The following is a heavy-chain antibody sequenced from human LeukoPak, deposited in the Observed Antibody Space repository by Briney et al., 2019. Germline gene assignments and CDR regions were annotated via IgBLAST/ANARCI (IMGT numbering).Heavy chain of an antibody. CDR1: GFTFSSYA. V-gene: IGHV3-23*01. D-gene: IGHD2-15*01. Sequence: GGSLRLSCAASGFTFSSYAMSWVRQAPGKGLEWVSAISGSGGSTYYADSVKGRFTISRDNSKNTLYPQMNSLRAEDTAVYYCARVRYCSGGSCYSSYYYGMDVWGQGTTVTVSS. CDR3: ARVRYCSGGSCYSSYYYGMDV. J-gene: IGHJ6*02. CDR2: ISGSGGST.